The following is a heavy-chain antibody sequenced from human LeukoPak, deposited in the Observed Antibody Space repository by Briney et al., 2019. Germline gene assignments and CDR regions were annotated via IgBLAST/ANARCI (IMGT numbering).Heavy chain of an antibody. V-gene: IGHV3-64*01. CDR2: ISSNGGST. D-gene: IGHD6-19*01. CDR3: ARAHGSGATDITPPHY. J-gene: IGHJ4*02. Sequence: GGSLRLSCAASGFTFSSYAMHWVRQAPGKGLEYVSAISSNGGSTYYANSVKSRFTISRDNSKNTLYLQMGSLRAEDMAVYYCARAHGSGATDITPPHYWGQGTLVTVSS. CDR1: GFTFSSYA.